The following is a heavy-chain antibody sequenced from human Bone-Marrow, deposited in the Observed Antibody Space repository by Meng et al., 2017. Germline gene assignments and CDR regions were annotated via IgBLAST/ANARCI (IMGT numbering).Heavy chain of an antibody. CDR1: GFTFSSYV. V-gene: IGHV3-33*01. Sequence: GESLKISCAASGFTFSSYVMHRVRQAPGKGLEWVAVIWYDGSNKYYADSVKGRFTISRDNSKNTLYLQMNSLRAEDTAVYYRARDDYEGRGFDYWGQGTLVTVSS. CDR3: ARDDYEGRGFDY. D-gene: IGHD4-17*01. CDR2: IWYDGSNK. J-gene: IGHJ4*02.